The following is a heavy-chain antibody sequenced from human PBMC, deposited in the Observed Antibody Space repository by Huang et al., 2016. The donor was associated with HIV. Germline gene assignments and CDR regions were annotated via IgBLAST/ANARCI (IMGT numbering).Heavy chain of an antibody. CDR3: GGSSGYWSFDY. CDR1: DYTFTSYG. CDR2: ISTNNGDT. V-gene: IGHV1-18*04. D-gene: IGHD3-22*01. J-gene: IGHJ4*02. Sequence: QVQLVQSGGEVKKPGASVKVSCKASDYTFTSYGISWVRQAPGKGLEWMVWISTNNGDTNYAQKFQGRVTMTTDTSTSTAYMELRSLRSDDTAVYYCGGSSGYWSFDYWGQGTLVTVSS.